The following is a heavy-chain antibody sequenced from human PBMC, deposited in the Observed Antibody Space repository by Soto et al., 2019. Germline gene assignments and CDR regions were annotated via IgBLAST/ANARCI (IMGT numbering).Heavy chain of an antibody. D-gene: IGHD1-26*01. J-gene: IGHJ4*02. Sequence: WTWIRQHTGKGLEWIGYIYYSGGTFYNPSLKSRLTISLDTSNNQFSLNLSSVTAAGTAVYYCARLRSVGAPTADYWGQGTLVTVSS. CDR3: ARLRSVGAPTADY. CDR2: IYYSGGT. V-gene: IGHV4-31*02.